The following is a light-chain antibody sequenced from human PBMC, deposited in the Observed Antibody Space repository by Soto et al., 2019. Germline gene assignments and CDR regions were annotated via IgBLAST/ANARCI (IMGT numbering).Light chain of an antibody. CDR3: QQYNNWWT. CDR2: GSS. CDR1: QSVSSS. J-gene: IGKJ1*01. V-gene: IGKV3-15*01. Sequence: STAPLSLSPGERATLSCRASQSVSSSLAWYQQKPGQAPRLLIYGSSTRATGIPARFSGSGSGTEFTLTISSLQSEDFAVYYCQQYNNWWTFGQGTKVDIK.